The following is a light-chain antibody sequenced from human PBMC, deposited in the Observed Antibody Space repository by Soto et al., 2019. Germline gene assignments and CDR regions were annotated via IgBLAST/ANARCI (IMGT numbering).Light chain of an antibody. CDR1: QRVSSSY. CDR2: GAS. CDR3: QQYDSSPYT. J-gene: IGKJ2*01. V-gene: IGKV3-20*01. Sequence: EMVLTQSPGTLSLSPGERVTLSCRASQRVSSSYLAWYQQKPGQAPRLLIYGASSRATGIRDRFSGSGSATDFTLTISRLEPEDFAVYYCQQYDSSPYTFGQGTKLEIK.